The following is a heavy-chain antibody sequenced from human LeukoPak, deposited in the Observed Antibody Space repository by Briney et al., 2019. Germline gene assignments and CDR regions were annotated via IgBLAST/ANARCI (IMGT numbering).Heavy chain of an antibody. CDR1: GFTFSVYV. CDR3: AKDYTKGVGATDY. CDR2: IRVPGGST. J-gene: IGHJ4*01. D-gene: IGHD1-26*01. Sequence: GGSLRLSCAASGFTFSVYVMSWVRQAPGKGLEWVSVIRVPGGSTYYADYVKGRFTISRDNSKNTLYLQMNSLSAEDTAVYYCAKDYTKGVGATDYWGHGTLVTVSS. V-gene: IGHV3-23*01.